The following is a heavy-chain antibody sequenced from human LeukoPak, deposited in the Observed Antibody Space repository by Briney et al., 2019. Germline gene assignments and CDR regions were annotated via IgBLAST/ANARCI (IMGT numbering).Heavy chain of an antibody. CDR2: ITASGTAM. CDR1: GFTFSSYS. CDR3: ASSGSYRFDH. V-gene: IGHV3-48*02. J-gene: IGHJ4*02. Sequence: GSLSLSCAASGFTFSSYSMNWVRQAPGKGLEWVSHITASGTAMFYADSVKGRFTISRDNAKNSLYLQMNSLRDEDTAVYYCASSGSYRFDHWGQGTLVTVSS. D-gene: IGHD1-26*01.